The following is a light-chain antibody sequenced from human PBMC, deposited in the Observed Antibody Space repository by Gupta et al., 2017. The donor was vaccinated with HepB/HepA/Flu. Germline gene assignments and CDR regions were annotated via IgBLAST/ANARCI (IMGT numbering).Light chain of an antibody. CDR1: QSISSY. J-gene: IGKJ1*01. CDR2: AAS. V-gene: IGKV1-39*01. CDR3: QQSYSTPQVT. Sequence: DIQMTQSPSSLSASVGVRVTITCRASQSISSYLNWYQQKPGKAPKLLIYAASSLQSGVPSRFSGSGSGTDFTLTISSLQPEDFATYYCQQSYSTPQVTFGQGTKVEIK.